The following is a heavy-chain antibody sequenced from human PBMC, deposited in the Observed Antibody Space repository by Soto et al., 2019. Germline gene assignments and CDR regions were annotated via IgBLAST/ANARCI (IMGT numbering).Heavy chain of an antibody. D-gene: IGHD2-2*01. Sequence: GGSLRLSCAASGFTFSSYAMSWVRQAPGKGLEWVSAISGSGGSTYYADSVKGRFTISRDNSKNTLYLQMNSLRAEDTAVYYCAKQYCSSTSCSYYYYYGMDVWGQGTTVTVYS. J-gene: IGHJ6*01. CDR2: ISGSGGST. CDR1: GFTFSSYA. V-gene: IGHV3-23*01. CDR3: AKQYCSSTSCSYYYYYGMDV.